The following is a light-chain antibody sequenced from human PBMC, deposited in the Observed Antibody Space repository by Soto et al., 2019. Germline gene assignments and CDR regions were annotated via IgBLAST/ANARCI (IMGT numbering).Light chain of an antibody. V-gene: IGLV2-14*01. CDR1: SSDVGAYNY. CDR2: DVS. CDR3: SSYTTSSTYV. J-gene: IGLJ1*01. Sequence: QSVLTQPASVSGYPGQSITISSTGASSDVGAYNYVAWCQQHPGKGPKLLIYDVSNRPSGFSSRFSGSKSGNTASLTISGLRAEDEADYFCSSYTTSSTYVFGTGTKVTVL.